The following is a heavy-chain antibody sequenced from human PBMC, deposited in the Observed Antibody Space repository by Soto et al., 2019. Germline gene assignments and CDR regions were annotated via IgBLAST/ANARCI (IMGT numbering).Heavy chain of an antibody. CDR1: GGSISSGGYY. CDR3: AREEGGVTTVCSYFYCGIDV. J-gene: IGHJ6*02. CDR2: IYYTGYT. V-gene: IGHV4-31*03. D-gene: IGHD4-4*01. Sequence: SETLSLTCTVSGGSISSGGYYWSWIRQHPGKGLEWIGYIYYTGYTYYNPSLKSRVTISVDPSKKHFSLNLTSVTAADTAVYYCAREEGGVTTVCSYFYCGIDVWGQGNTVTV.